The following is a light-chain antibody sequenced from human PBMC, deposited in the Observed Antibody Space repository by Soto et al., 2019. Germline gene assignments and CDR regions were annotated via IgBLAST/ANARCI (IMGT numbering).Light chain of an antibody. Sequence: EIVLTQSPGTLSLSPGERATFSCRASQSVNNAYLAWYQQKPGQAPRLLIYDASKRATGIPDRFSGSGSGTDFTLTISRLEPEDFAVYYCQQYGTSVLTFGGGTKVEIK. CDR2: DAS. CDR3: QQYGTSVLT. V-gene: IGKV3-20*01. CDR1: QSVNNAY. J-gene: IGKJ4*01.